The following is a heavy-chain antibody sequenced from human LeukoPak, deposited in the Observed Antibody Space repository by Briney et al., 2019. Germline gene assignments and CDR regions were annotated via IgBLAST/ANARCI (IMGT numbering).Heavy chain of an antibody. Sequence: SETLSLTCAVYGGSFSGYYWSWIRQPPGKGLEWIGEINHSGSTNYNPSLKSRVTISVDTSKNQFSLKLCSVTAADTAVYYCARGRRRGWDSYGYFFDYWGQGTLVTVSS. CDR3: ARGRRRGWDSYGYFFDY. CDR2: INHSGST. D-gene: IGHD5-18*01. J-gene: IGHJ4*02. CDR1: GGSFSGYY. V-gene: IGHV4-34*01.